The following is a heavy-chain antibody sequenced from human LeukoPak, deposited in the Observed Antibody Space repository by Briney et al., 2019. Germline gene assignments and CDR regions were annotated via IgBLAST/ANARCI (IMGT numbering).Heavy chain of an antibody. CDR3: EKVREYSYVSFDY. D-gene: IGHD5-18*01. CDR1: GFTFDDYA. CDR2: ISWNSGDI. Sequence: PGRSLRLSCAASGFTFDDYAMHWVRQAPGKGLEWVSGISWNSGDIGYADSVKGRFTISRDNAKNSLYLQMNSLRAEDTALYYCEKVREYSYVSFDYWGQGTLVTVSS. V-gene: IGHV3-9*01. J-gene: IGHJ4*02.